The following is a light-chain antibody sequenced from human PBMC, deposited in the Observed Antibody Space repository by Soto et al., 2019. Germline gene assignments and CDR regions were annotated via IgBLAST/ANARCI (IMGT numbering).Light chain of an antibody. CDR2: DVS. CDR1: SSDVGGYNY. CDR3: SSYTSSSVV. Sequence: QSALTQPGSVSGSPGQSITISCTGTSSDVGGYNYVSWYQQHPGKAPKLMIYDVSNRPSGVSNRFSGSKSGNTASLTISGLQAEDEADYYCSSYTSSSVVFGGGTQLTVL. V-gene: IGLV2-14*01. J-gene: IGLJ2*01.